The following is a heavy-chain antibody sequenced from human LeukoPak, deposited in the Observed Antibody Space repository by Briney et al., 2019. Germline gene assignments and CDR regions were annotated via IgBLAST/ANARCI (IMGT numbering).Heavy chain of an antibody. V-gene: IGHV3-11*04. CDR3: ARDADGYDWGSYYFDY. J-gene: IGHJ4*02. Sequence: GGSLRLSCAASGFTFSDYYMSWIRQAPGKGLEWVSYISFSGSTIYYADSVKGRFTISRDNAKNSLYLQMNSLRAEDTAVYYCARDADGYDWGSYYFDYWGQGTLVTVSS. CDR1: GFTFSDYY. D-gene: IGHD3-16*01. CDR2: ISFSGSTI.